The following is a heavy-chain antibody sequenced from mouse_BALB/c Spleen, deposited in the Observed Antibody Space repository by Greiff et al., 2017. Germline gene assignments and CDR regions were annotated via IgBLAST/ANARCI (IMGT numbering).Heavy chain of an antibody. CDR2: ISSGGST. CDR3: ARGDYYGSSYYFDY. J-gene: IGHJ2*01. V-gene: IGHV5-6-5*01. D-gene: IGHD1-1*01. Sequence: EVNVVESGGGLVKPGGSLKLSCAASGFTFSSYAMSWVRQTPEKRLEWVASISSGGSTYYPDSVKGRFTISRDNARNILYLQMSSLRSEDTAMYYCARGDYYGSSYYFDYWGQGTTLTVSS. CDR1: GFTFSSYA.